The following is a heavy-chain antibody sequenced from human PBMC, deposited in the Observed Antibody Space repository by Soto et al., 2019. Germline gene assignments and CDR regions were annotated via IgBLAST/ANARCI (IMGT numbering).Heavy chain of an antibody. D-gene: IGHD3-22*01. Sequence: GGSLRLSCSASGFTFSSYAMHWVRQAPGKGLEYVSAISSNGGSTYYADSVKGRFTISRDNSKNTLYLQMSSLRAEDTAVYYCVKGRNYYDSSGYYHAEYFDLWGRGTLVTVSS. CDR3: VKGRNYYDSSGYYHAEYFDL. V-gene: IGHV3-64D*06. J-gene: IGHJ2*01. CDR2: ISSNGGST. CDR1: GFTFSSYA.